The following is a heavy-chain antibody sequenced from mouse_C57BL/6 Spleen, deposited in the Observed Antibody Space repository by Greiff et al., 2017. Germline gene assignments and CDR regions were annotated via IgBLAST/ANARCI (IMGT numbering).Heavy chain of an antibody. Sequence: QVHVKQSGAELVRPGASVTLSCKASGYTFTDYEMHWVKQTPVHGLEWIGAIDPETGGTDYNQKFKGKAILTADKSSSTAYMELRSLTSEDSAVYYCTRGDYGSSYWYFDVWGTGTTVTVSS. D-gene: IGHD1-1*01. CDR1: GYTFTDYE. V-gene: IGHV1-15*01. CDR2: IDPETGGT. J-gene: IGHJ1*03. CDR3: TRGDYGSSYWYFDV.